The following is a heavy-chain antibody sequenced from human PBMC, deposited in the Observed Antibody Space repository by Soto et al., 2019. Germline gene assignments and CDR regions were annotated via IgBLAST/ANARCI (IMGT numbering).Heavy chain of an antibody. CDR3: ARVLGYCTNGVCYRSVGYYYYGMDV. J-gene: IGHJ6*02. Sequence: GGSLRLSCAASGFTFSSYAMHWVRQAPGKGLEWVAVISYDGSNKYYADSVKGRFTISRDNSKNTLYLQMNSLRAEDTAVYYCARVLGYCTNGVCYRSVGYYYYGMDVWGQGTTVTXSS. D-gene: IGHD2-8*01. CDR1: GFTFSSYA. V-gene: IGHV3-30-3*01. CDR2: ISYDGSNK.